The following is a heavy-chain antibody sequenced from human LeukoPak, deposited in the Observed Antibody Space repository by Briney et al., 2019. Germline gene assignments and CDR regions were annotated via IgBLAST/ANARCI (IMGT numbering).Heavy chain of an antibody. CDR2: INHDGTEK. J-gene: IGHJ4*02. CDR3: ASGNYFNS. CDR1: GFTFGTFW. D-gene: IGHD2-15*01. V-gene: IGHV3-7*01. Sequence: GGSLRLSCAASGFTFGTFWMSWVRQAPGKGLEWVANINHDGTEKHYVDSVKGRFTISRDNGKKSLYLQMNSLRVEDTAVYFCASGNYFNSWGQGTLVAVSS.